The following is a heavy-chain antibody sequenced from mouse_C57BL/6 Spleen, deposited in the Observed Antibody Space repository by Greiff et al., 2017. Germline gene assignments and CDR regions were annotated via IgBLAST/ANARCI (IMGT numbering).Heavy chain of an antibody. J-gene: IGHJ3*01. D-gene: IGHD2-4*01. V-gene: IGHV2-5*01. CDR3: AIDYDERFAY. CDR2: IWSGGST. Sequence: VMLVESGPGLVQPSQSLSITCTVSGFSLTSYGVHLVRQSPGQGLEWLGVIWSGGSTDYNAAFLSRLSLTKNNSKSQVFYIMNSLRADDTAIYYCAIDYDERFAYWGQGTLVTVSA. CDR1: GFSLTSYG.